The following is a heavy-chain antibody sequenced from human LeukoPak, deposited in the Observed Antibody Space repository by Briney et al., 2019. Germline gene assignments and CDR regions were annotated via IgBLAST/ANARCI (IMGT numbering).Heavy chain of an antibody. CDR3: ARRMGVGLPFDY. CDR1: GGSISSSSYY. Sequence: PSETLSLTCTVSGGSISSSSYYWGWIRQPPGKGLEWIGSIYYSGSTYYNPSLKSRVTISVDTSENQFSLKLSSVTAADTAVYYCARRMGVGLPFDYWGQGTLVTVSS. J-gene: IGHJ4*02. CDR2: IYYSGST. V-gene: IGHV4-39*07. D-gene: IGHD2-15*01.